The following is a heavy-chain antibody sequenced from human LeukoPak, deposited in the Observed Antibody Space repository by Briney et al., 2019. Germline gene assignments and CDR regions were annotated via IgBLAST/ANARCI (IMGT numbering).Heavy chain of an antibody. CDR1: GYTFTGYY. Sequence: GASVKVSCKASGYTFTGYYLHWVRQASGQGLEWMAWINPNSGTTNYAQKFQGRVTMTRDTSISTAYMLLSSLRSDDTAVYYCARAGDFYSYGMDVWGQGTTVTVS. D-gene: IGHD3-10*01. J-gene: IGHJ6*02. CDR3: ARAGDFYSYGMDV. CDR2: INPNSGTT. V-gene: IGHV1-2*02.